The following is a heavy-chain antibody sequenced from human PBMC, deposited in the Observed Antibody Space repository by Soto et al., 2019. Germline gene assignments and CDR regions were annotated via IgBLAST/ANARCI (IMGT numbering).Heavy chain of an antibody. CDR2: IWYDGSNK. D-gene: IGHD1-26*01. V-gene: IGHV3-33*01. CDR3: ARETNSWREDSCDI. J-gene: IGHJ3*02. CDR1: GFIFSSYG. Sequence: QVQLVESGGGVVQPGRSLRLSCAASGFIFSSYGMHWVRQAPGKGLEWVVVIWYDGSNKYYADSVKGRFTISRDNSKNTLQLQTNSVRDEYTAVYYCARETNSWREDSCDICGQGTMVTVSS.